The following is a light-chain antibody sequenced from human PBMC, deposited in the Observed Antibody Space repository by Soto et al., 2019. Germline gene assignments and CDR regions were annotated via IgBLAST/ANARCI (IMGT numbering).Light chain of an antibody. CDR3: QQYRGKPFT. V-gene: IGKV1-5*01. CDR2: DAS. Sequence: DIQMTQSPSTLSASVGDRVTIACRASQSIDSWLPWYQQKPGKAPKFLIYDASDLESGVPSRFSGSGSGTEFTLTISSLQPDDFATYYCQQYRGKPFTFGQGTKAEIK. J-gene: IGKJ2*01. CDR1: QSIDSW.